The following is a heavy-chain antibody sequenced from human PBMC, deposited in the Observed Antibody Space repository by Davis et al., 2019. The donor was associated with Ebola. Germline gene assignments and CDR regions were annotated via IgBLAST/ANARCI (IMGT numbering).Heavy chain of an antibody. J-gene: IGHJ6*02. CDR1: GFIFDDYA. D-gene: IGHD2-8*02. CDR3: TKDRSLGDCTGGVCSNGMDV. CDR2: MTWNGGNI. V-gene: IGHV3-9*01. Sequence: PGGSLRLSCAASGFIFDDYAMHWVRQVPGKGLERVSGMTWNGGNIAYADSVKGRFTISRDNAKNSLYLKMNSLRPEDTALYYCTKDRSLGDCTGGVCSNGMDVWGHGTAVTVSS.